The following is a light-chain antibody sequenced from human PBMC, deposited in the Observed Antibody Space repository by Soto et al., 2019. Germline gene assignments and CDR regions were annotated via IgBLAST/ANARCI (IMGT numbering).Light chain of an antibody. J-gene: IGKJ1*01. CDR3: QQYGSSDRT. Sequence: EIVLTQSPGTLSLSPGERATLSCRASQSVSSSYLAWYQQKPGQAPRLLIYGASSRATGNPDRFSGSGSGTDFTLTISKLEPEDVTVYYCQQYGSSDRTFGQGTKVENK. V-gene: IGKV3-20*01. CDR2: GAS. CDR1: QSVSSSY.